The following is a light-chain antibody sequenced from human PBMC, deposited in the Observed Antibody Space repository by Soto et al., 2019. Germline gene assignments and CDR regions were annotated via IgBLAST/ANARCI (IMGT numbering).Light chain of an antibody. V-gene: IGKV3-11*01. CDR1: ECVSNF. Sequence: IVLTQSPATLSLSPGESATLSCRASECVSNFLAWYQQTPGQAPRLLIYDASNRATGIPARFSGSGSGTGFTLTISSLEPEDFAVYYCQHRGNWPPRYTFGQGTTLEIK. CDR2: DAS. J-gene: IGKJ2*01. CDR3: QHRGNWPPRYT.